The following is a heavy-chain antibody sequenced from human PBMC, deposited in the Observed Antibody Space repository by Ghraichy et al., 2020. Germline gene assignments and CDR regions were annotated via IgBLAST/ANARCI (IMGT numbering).Heavy chain of an antibody. D-gene: IGHD2-21*02. Sequence: SGPTLVKPTQTLTLTCTFSGFSLSTSGVGVGWIRQPPGKALEWLALIYWDDDKRYSPSLKSRLTITKDTSKNQVVLTMTNMDPVDTATYYCAQTYCGGDCYNFDYWGQGTLVTVSS. CDR1: GFSLSTSGVG. CDR2: IYWDDDK. CDR3: AQTYCGGDCYNFDY. J-gene: IGHJ4*02. V-gene: IGHV2-5*02.